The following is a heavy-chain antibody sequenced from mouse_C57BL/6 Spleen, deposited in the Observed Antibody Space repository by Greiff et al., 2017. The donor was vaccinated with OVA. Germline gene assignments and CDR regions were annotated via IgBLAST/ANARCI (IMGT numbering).Heavy chain of an antibody. D-gene: IGHD1-1*01. V-gene: IGHV1-81*01. CDR3: ASPPRINTDWYFDV. CDR1: GYTFTSYG. Sequence: QVHVKQPGAELARPGASVKLSCKASGYTFTSYGIRWVKQRTGQGLEWIGEIYPRGGNTYYNEKFKGKATLTADKSSSTAYMELRSLTSEDSAVYFCASPPRINTDWYFDVWGTGTTVTVSS. J-gene: IGHJ1*03. CDR2: IYPRGGNT.